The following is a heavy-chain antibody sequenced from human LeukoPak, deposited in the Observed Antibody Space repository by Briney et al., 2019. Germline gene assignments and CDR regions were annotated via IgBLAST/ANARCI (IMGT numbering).Heavy chain of an antibody. J-gene: IGHJ4*02. CDR1: GYTFTAYY. CDR2: IDPNSGDT. V-gene: IGHV1-2*06. D-gene: IGHD1-26*01. CDR3: ARDLASTPYWELDY. Sequence: ASVKVSCKASGYTFTAYYIHWVRQAPGQGLEWMGRIDPNSGDTKFAQEFQGRVTITRDTSITTAQMELSRLKSDDTALYYCARDLASTPYWELDYWGQGTLLTVSS.